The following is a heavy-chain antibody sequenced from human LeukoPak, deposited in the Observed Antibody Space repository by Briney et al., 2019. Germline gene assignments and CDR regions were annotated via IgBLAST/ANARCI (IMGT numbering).Heavy chain of an antibody. Sequence: GGSLRLSCAASGFTFSSYWMSWVRQAPGKVLEWVAHIKQDGSEKYYVDSVKGRFTISRDNAKNSLYLQMNSLRAEDTAVYYCARQYCSSTSCYYAFDIWGQGTMVTVSS. D-gene: IGHD2-2*01. CDR2: IKQDGSEK. J-gene: IGHJ3*02. CDR1: GFTFSSYW. CDR3: ARQYCSSTSCYYAFDI. V-gene: IGHV3-7*03.